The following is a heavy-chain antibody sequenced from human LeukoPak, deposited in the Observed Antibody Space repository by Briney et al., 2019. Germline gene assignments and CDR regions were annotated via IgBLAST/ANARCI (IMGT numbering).Heavy chain of an antibody. CDR3: ARDYIVETGVVAFDI. CDR2: IYNSGNT. Sequence: TSETLSLTCTVSGGSISTYYWNWIRQPAGKGLEWIGHIYNSGNTNYNPSLKGRGTISVDRSRNMFSLKLSSVTAADTAVYHCARDYIVETGVVAFDIWGQGTMVTVSS. CDR1: GGSISTYY. D-gene: IGHD5-12*01. J-gene: IGHJ3*02. V-gene: IGHV4-4*07.